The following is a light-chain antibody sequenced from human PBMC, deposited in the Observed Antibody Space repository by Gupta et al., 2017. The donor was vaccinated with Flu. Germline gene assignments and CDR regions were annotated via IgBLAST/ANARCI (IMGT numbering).Light chain of an antibody. Sequence: QSLLSQPPSASATTGPSVSISCSGSSSHIGRNPVNWYQQVAGTSPKLLMYNYYQRPSGVPDRFSGSNSGTSASLAISGLQSEDEADYYCAAWDDSLNGLIFGGGTKLTVL. CDR1: SSHIGRNP. V-gene: IGLV1-44*01. CDR2: NYY. CDR3: AAWDDSLNGLI. J-gene: IGLJ2*01.